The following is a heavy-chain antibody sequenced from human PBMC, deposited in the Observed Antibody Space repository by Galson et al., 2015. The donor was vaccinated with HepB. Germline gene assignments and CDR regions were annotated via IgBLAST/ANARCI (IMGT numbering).Heavy chain of an antibody. D-gene: IGHD3-22*01. V-gene: IGHV4-39*01. CDR1: GGSISSSSYY. Sequence: ETLSLTCTVSGGSISSSSYYWGWIRQPPGKGLEWIGNIYYRGNTYYKSSLKSRVTIFLDTSKNQFSLKLSSVTAADTAVYYCARSGYYFGEGDFWGQGTLVSVSS. J-gene: IGHJ4*02. CDR2: IYYRGNT. CDR3: ARSGYYFGEGDF.